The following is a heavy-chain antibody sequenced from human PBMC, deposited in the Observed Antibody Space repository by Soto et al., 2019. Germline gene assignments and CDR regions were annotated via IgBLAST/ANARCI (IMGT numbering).Heavy chain of an antibody. J-gene: IGHJ4*02. V-gene: IGHV1-69*02. CDR1: VGTFSSYT. D-gene: IGHD2-2*02. CDR2: IIPILGIA. Sequence: ASVNVSCQASVGTFSSYTISWVRQASGQGLEWMGRIIPILGIANYAQKFQGRVTITADKSTSTAYMELSSLRSEDTAVYYCAMEYCSSTSCYRDYWGQGTLVTVSS. CDR3: AMEYCSSTSCYRDY.